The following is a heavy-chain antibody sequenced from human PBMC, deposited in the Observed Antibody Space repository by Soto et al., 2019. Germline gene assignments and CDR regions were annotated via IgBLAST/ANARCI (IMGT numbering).Heavy chain of an antibody. J-gene: IGHJ4*02. CDR3: ATGPSSSFYYTIGY. D-gene: IGHD3-22*01. CDR1: GFTLSSYW. Sequence: GGSLRLSCAASGFTLSSYWMHWVRQAPGKGLVWVSRINSDGSNTNYADSVKGRFTISRDNAKNTLYLQMNSLKAEDTAVYYCATGPSSSFYYTIGYWGQGTLVTVSS. V-gene: IGHV3-74*01. CDR2: INSDGSNT.